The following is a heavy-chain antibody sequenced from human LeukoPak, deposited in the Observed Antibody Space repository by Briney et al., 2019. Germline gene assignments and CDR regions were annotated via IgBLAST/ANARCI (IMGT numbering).Heavy chain of an antibody. D-gene: IGHD1-26*01. CDR2: IMPMFGKA. CDR1: RGTFSSYD. V-gene: IGHV1-69*06. Sequence: SVKVSCKASRGTFSSYDISWVRQAPGQGLEWMGGIMPMFGKANYAQKFQGRVTTTADKATSTAYMELSSLRSEDTAVYYCARCWGSGIYLFDAFDIWGQGTMVTVSS. CDR3: ARCWGSGIYLFDAFDI. J-gene: IGHJ3*02.